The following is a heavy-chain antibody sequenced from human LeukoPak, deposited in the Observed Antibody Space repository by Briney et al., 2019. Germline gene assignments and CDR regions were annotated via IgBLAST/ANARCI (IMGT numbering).Heavy chain of an antibody. D-gene: IGHD6-19*01. CDR3: ARDIVVAGVRYFEN. V-gene: IGHV3-21*01. Sequence: GGSLRLSCAASGFTASSNYMNWVRQAPGKGLEWVSSISSSSSYIYYADSVKGRFTISRDNAKNSLYLQVNSLRAEDTAVYYCARDIVVAGVRYFENWGQGTLVTVSS. J-gene: IGHJ1*01. CDR1: GFTASSNY. CDR2: ISSSSSYI.